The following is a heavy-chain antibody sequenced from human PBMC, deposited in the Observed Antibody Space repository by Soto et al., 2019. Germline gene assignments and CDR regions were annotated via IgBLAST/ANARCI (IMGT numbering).Heavy chain of an antibody. CDR3: ARQDDSYFDY. CDR1: GGYISSGGYY. V-gene: IGHV4-31*03. Sequence: QVQLQESGPGLVKPSQTLSLTCTVSGGYISSGGYYWSWIRQHPGKGLEWIGYIDYSGSTYYNPSLKMRVTISVDTSKNQFSLKLSSVTAADTAVYYCARQDDSYFDYWGQGTLVTVSS. J-gene: IGHJ4*02. CDR2: IDYSGST. D-gene: IGHD2-15*01.